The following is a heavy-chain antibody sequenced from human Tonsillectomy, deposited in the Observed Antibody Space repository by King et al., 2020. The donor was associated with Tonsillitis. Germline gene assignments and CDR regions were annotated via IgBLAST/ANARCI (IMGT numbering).Heavy chain of an antibody. CDR3: VRVHYYYMDV. V-gene: IGHV5-10-1*03. CDR2: IDPTDSYT. CDR1: GYSFTSYW. J-gene: IGHJ6*03. Sequence: EVQLVESGAEVKKPGESLRISCKGSGYSFTSYWISWVRQMPNKGLEWMGRIDPTDSYTNYSPSFQGHVTISADKSISTAYLQWSSLKASDTAMYYCVRVHYYYMDVWGKGTTVTVSS.